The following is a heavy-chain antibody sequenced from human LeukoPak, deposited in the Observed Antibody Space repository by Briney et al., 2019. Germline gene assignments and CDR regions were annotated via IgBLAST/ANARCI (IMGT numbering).Heavy chain of an antibody. CDR1: GGSMSNIYY. D-gene: IGHD2-2*01. CDR3: ARSRPVHCSIISCYGLDPFAY. V-gene: IGHV4-39*07. Sequence: PSETLSLICNVSGGSMSNIYYWGWIRQPPGKGLEWIGNIFYSGITYYNPSLRSRATMSVDASKNQFSLKLSSVTAADTAIYYCARSRPVHCSIISCYGLDPFAYWGQGTLVTVSS. J-gene: IGHJ4*02. CDR2: IFYSGIT.